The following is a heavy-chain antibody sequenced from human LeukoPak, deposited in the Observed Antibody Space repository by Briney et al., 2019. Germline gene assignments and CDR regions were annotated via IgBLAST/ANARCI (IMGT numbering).Heavy chain of an antibody. J-gene: IGHJ5*01. Sequence: PSETLSLTCAVYDGSFSGYYWSWIRQSPGKGLEWIGEINHTGGTNYNPSLKSRVTISVYTSKNQVSLRLRSVTAADTAVYYCARRPLYYASGSYYTPFPSFDSWGQGTLVTVSS. D-gene: IGHD3-10*01. CDR1: DGSFSGYY. CDR3: ARRPLYYASGSYYTPFPSFDS. V-gene: IGHV4-34*01. CDR2: INHTGGT.